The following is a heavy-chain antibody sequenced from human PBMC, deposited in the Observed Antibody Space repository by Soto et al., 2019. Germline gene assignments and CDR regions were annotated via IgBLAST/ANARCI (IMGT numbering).Heavy chain of an antibody. V-gene: IGHV3-43*01. D-gene: IGHD3-22*01. CDR2: ISWDGGST. J-gene: IGHJ4*02. CDR1: GFTFDDYT. CDR3: AKSRDYYDSSGSVDY. Sequence: DVQLVESGGVVVQPGGSLRLSCAASGFTFDDYTMHWVRQAPGKGLEWVSLISWDGGSTYYADSVKGRFTISRDNSKNSLYLQMNSLRTEDTALYYCAKSRDYYDSSGSVDYWGQGTLVTVSS.